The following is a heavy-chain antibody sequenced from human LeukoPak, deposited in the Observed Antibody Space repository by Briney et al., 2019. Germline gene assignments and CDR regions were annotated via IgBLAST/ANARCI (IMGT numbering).Heavy chain of an antibody. CDR1: GYSISSGYY. J-gene: IGHJ3*02. Sequence: SETLSLTCTVSGYSISSGYYWDWIRQPPGKGLEWIGSIYHSGSTYYNPSLKSRVTISVDTSKNQFSLKLSSVTAADTAVYYCARSRFLEWLVHDAFDIWGQGTMVTVSS. CDR2: IYHSGST. V-gene: IGHV4-38-2*02. CDR3: ARSRFLEWLVHDAFDI. D-gene: IGHD3-3*01.